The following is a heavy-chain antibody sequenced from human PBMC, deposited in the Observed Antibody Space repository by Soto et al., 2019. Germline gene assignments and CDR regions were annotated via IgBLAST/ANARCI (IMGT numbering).Heavy chain of an antibody. CDR1: GGTFSSYA. CDR3: ASGHYYDSPGYYPAEYLQH. V-gene: IGHV1-69*01. J-gene: IGHJ1*01. CDR2: IIPFFDTA. Sequence: QVQLVQSGAEVKKPGSSVKVSCKASGGTFSSYAISWVRQSPGQGLEWMAGIIPFFDTANYAPKFQGRVTISADESTSTAYMELNSLRFEDTAVYYCASGHYYDSPGYYPAEYLQHGGQCTLVTVSS. D-gene: IGHD3-22*01.